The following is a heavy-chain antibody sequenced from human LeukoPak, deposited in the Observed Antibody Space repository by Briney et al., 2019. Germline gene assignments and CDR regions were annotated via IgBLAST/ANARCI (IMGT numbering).Heavy chain of an antibody. CDR1: GYTFTSYD. CDR2: MNPNSGNT. V-gene: IGHV1-8*01. CDR3: ARGLVGCSSTSCYLRPHWFDP. D-gene: IGHD2-2*01. J-gene: IGHJ5*02. Sequence: GASVKASCKASGYTFTSYDINWVRQATGQGLEWMGWMNPNSGNTGYAQKFQGRVTMTRNTSISTAYMELSSLRSEDTAVYYCARGLVGCSSTSCYLRPHWFDPRGQGTLVTVSS.